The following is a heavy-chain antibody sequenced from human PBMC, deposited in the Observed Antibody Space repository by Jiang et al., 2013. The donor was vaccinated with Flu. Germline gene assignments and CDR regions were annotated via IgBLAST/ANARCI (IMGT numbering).Heavy chain of an antibody. CDR1: GFTFSSYA. V-gene: IGHV3-48*02. D-gene: IGHD3-16*01. J-gene: IGHJ4*02. Sequence: RLSCAASGFTFSSYAMNWVRPGVQGRGVEWVSYISSGSSTKYYADSVKGRFTISRDNAKNSLTLQMNSLRDEDTAVYYCARDLRGVDYWGQGTLVTVTS. CDR2: ISSGSSTK. CDR3: ARDLRGVDY.